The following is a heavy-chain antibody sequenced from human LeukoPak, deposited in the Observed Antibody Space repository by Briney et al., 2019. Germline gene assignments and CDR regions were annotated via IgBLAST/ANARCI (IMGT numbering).Heavy chain of an antibody. V-gene: IGHV4-4*07. CDR1: GGSISSYY. CDR2: IYTGGST. Sequence: PSETLSLTCTVSGGSISSYYWSWIRQPAGKGLEWIGRIYTGGSTNYNPSLKSRVTMSVDTSKNQFSLKLSSVTAADTAVYYCARDLGVPNYDSSGSYFDYWGQGTLVTVSS. D-gene: IGHD3-22*01. J-gene: IGHJ4*02. CDR3: ARDLGVPNYDSSGSYFDY.